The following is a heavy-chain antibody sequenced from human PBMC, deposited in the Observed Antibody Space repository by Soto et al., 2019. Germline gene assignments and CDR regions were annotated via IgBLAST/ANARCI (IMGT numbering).Heavy chain of an antibody. CDR2: ITWSSGYI. D-gene: IGHD3-22*01. CDR1: GFSFDDYA. V-gene: IGHV3-9*01. CDR3: AKGTYDSSGYYTAPDY. Sequence: RRLSCAASGFSFDDYAMHWVRQASGRGLEWVSGITWSSGYIGYADSVKGRFTISKDNAKNSLYLKMNSLRPEDTAVYYCAKGTYDSSGYYTAPDYWGQGTLVTVSS. J-gene: IGHJ4*02.